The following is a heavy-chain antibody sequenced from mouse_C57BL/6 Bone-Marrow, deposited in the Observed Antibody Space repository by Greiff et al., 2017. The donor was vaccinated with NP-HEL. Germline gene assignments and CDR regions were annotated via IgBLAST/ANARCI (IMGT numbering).Heavy chain of an antibody. J-gene: IGHJ3*01. CDR2: ISSGGSYT. V-gene: IGHV5-6*01. CDR3: ARQGGLFGAY. Sequence: EVTLVESGGDLVTPGGSLKLSCAASVFNFSSYGMSWVRQTPDKRLEWVATISSGGSYTYYPDSVKGRFTISRYNAKNTLYLQMSSLKSEDTAMYYCARQGGLFGAYWGQGTLVTGSA. D-gene: IGHD1-1*01. CDR1: VFNFSSYG.